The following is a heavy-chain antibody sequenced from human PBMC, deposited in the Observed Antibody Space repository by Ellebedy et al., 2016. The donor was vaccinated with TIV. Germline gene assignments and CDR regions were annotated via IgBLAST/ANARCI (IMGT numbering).Heavy chain of an antibody. D-gene: IGHD2-2*01. CDR2: IDPSNSYA. Sequence: GESLKISCKSSGFNIHSYWISWVRQMPGRGLEWMGKIDPSNSYANYSPSFQGHVTLSFDTSINTAYVQWSSLKASDTAIYYCARHRASNYYDYWGQGTLVTVSS. CDR1: GFNIHSYW. J-gene: IGHJ4*02. CDR3: ARHRASNYYDY. V-gene: IGHV5-10-1*01.